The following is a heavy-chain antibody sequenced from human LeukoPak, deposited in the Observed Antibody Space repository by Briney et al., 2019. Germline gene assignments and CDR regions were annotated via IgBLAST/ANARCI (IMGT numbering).Heavy chain of an antibody. CDR1: GYSFTSYG. CDR2: IYPGESDT. V-gene: IGHV5-51*01. J-gene: IGHJ4*02. CDR3: ARLVGSSGTSPFDY. D-gene: IGHD6-19*01. Sequence: GESLKISCKGSGYSFTSYGIGWVRQVPGKGLEWMGIIYPGESDTSYRPSFQGQVTISADKTISTAYLQWSSLKASDTAMYYCARLVGSSGTSPFDYWGQGTLVTVSS.